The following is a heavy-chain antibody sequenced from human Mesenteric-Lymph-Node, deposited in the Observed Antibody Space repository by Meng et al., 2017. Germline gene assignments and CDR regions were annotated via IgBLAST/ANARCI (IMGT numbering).Heavy chain of an antibody. CDR2: IWYDGSNK. CDR3: ARGLTTVTTVFVPLFPYFDY. D-gene: IGHD4-17*01. V-gene: IGHV3-33*01. Sequence: GGSLRLSCAASGFTFSNYGMHWVRQAPGKGLEWVAVIWYDGSNKYYADSVKGRFTISRDNSKNSLYLQMNSLRAEDTAVYYCARGLTTVTTVFVPLFPYFDYWGQGTLVTVSS. CDR1: GFTFSNYG. J-gene: IGHJ4*02.